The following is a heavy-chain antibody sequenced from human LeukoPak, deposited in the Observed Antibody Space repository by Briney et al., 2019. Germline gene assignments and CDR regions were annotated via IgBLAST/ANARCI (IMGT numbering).Heavy chain of an antibody. J-gene: IGHJ3*02. CDR3: ARSGSSGYYYFMALDAFDI. CDR2: ISAYNGNT. V-gene: IGHV1-18*01. D-gene: IGHD3-22*01. CDR1: GYTFTSYG. Sequence: ASVKVSCKASGYTFTSYGISWVRQAPGQGLEWVGWISAYNGNTNYAQKLQGRVTMTTDTSTSTAYMELRSLRSDDTAVYYCARSGSSGYYYFMALDAFDIWGQGTMVTVSS.